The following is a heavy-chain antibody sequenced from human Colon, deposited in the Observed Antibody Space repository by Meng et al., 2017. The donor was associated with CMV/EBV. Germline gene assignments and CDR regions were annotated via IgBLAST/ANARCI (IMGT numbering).Heavy chain of an antibody. Sequence: GESLKISCAASGPMFSKYAMHWVRQAPGKGLEWVALMSYDESKTYYADSVQGRFTISRDISENTLYLEMNNLTPEDTAVYYCARPRGTYYYDSGMDVWGQGTTVTV. CDR2: MSYDESKT. V-gene: IGHV3-30*04. CDR1: GPMFSKYA. J-gene: IGHJ6*02. CDR3: ARPRGTYYYDSGMDV. D-gene: IGHD3-22*01.